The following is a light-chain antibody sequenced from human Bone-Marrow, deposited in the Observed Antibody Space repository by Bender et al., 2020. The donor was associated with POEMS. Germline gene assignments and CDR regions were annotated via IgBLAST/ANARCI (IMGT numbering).Light chain of an antibody. CDR3: CSFEVSSTLM. Sequence: QSALTQPASVSWSPGQSITISCSGVTSYVGTYNLVSWYQQHPGKAPKLMIYEVNQRPSGVSNLFSGSKSGNTASLTISGLQAEDEADYYCCSFEVSSTLMFGGGTKLTVL. J-gene: IGLJ3*02. CDR2: EVN. V-gene: IGLV2-23*02. CDR1: TSYVGTYNL.